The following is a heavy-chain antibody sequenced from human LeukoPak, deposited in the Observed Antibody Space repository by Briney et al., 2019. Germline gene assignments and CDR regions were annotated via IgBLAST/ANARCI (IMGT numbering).Heavy chain of an antibody. V-gene: IGHV1-2*02. CDR3: ARDPVAYAFDI. Sequence: ASVKVSRKASGYTFTGYYMHWVRQAPGQGLEWMGWINPNSGGTNYAQKFQGRVTMTRDTSISTAYMELSRLRPDDTAVSYCARDPVAYAFDIWGQGTMVTVSS. CDR2: INPNSGGT. J-gene: IGHJ3*02. CDR1: GYTFTGYY. D-gene: IGHD2-15*01.